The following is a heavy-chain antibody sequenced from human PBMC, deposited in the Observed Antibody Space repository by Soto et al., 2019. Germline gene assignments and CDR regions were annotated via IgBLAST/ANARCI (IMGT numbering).Heavy chain of an antibody. Sequence: SETLTLTCAVSGGSFTSNNWWTWVRQPPGQGLEWIGEIYRTGSTNYNPSLKSRVTISLDKSENQFSLKVTSLTAADTAVYYCASRDPGTSVDYWGQGTLVTVSS. CDR3: ASRDPGTSVDY. CDR1: GGSFTSNNW. J-gene: IGHJ4*02. D-gene: IGHD1-7*01. CDR2: IYRTGST. V-gene: IGHV4-4*02.